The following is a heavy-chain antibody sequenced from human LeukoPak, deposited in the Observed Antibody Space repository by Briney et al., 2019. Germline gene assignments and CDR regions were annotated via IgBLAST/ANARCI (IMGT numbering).Heavy chain of an antibody. CDR3: AKDSSRSYAFDI. V-gene: IGHV3-30*02. CDR2: IRYDGSKK. Sequence: GGSLRLSCAASRFSFGTYGMHWVRQAPGKGLGWVAFIRYDGSKKYYADSVKGRFTISRDNSKNTLYLLMNSLRAEDTAVYYCAKDSSRSYAFDIWGQGTMVTVSS. J-gene: IGHJ3*02. CDR1: RFSFGTYG. D-gene: IGHD2-2*01.